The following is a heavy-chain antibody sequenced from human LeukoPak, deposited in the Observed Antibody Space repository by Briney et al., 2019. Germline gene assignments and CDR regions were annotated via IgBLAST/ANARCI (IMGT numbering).Heavy chain of an antibody. D-gene: IGHD2-15*01. J-gene: IGHJ6*03. CDR3: ARGRASLAAPPYYYYYMDV. CDR2: IYTSGST. Sequence: SETLSLTCTVSGGSISSYYWSWIRQPAGKGLEWIGRIYTSGSTNYNPSLKSRVTMSVDTSKNQFSLKLSSVTAADTAVYYCARGRASLAAPPYYYYYMDVWGKGTTVTISS. V-gene: IGHV4-4*07. CDR1: GGSISSYY.